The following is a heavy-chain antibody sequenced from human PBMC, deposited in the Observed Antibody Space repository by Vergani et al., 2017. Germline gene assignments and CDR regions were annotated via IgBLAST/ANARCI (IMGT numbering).Heavy chain of an antibody. CDR1: GGSISSGGYY. J-gene: IGHJ5*02. CDR2: IYYSGST. D-gene: IGHD2-8*01. Sequence: QVQLQESGPGLVKPSQTLSLTCTVSGGSISSGGYYWSWIRQHPGKGLEWIGYIYYSGSTYYNPSLKSRVTISVDTSKNQFSLKLSSVTAADTAVYYCARDREYCTNGVGQMRWFDPWGQGTLVTVSS. CDR3: ARDREYCTNGVGQMRWFDP. V-gene: IGHV4-31*03.